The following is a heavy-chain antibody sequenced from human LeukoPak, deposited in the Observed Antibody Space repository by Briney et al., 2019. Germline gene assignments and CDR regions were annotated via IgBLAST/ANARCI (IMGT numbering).Heavy chain of an antibody. V-gene: IGHV3-21*01. CDR2: MSSGSRYI. J-gene: IGHJ4*02. Sequence: GGSLRLSCAASGFTFSSYSMTWVRQAPGKGLEWISSMSSGSRYIYYADSVRGRFTISRDNAKNSLSLLMNSLRAEDTAVYYCARDRPTGASRLFVVQWGQGTPVTVSS. CDR1: GFTFSSYS. CDR3: ARDRPTGASRLFVVQ. D-gene: IGHD3-3*01.